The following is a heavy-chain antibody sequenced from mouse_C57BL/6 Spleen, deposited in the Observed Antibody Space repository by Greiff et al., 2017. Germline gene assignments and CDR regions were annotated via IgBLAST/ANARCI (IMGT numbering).Heavy chain of an antibody. D-gene: IGHD1-1*01. CDR1: GFTFSSYA. V-gene: IGHV5-4*01. J-gene: IGHJ3*01. CDR3: ARDRGYGSSCAY. Sequence: EVKLVESGGGLVKPGGSLKLSCAASGFTFSSYAMSWVRQTPEKRLEWVATISDGGSYTYYPDNVKGRFTISRDNAKNNLYLQMSHLKSEDTAMYYCARDRGYGSSCAYWGQGTLVTVSA. CDR2: ISDGGSYT.